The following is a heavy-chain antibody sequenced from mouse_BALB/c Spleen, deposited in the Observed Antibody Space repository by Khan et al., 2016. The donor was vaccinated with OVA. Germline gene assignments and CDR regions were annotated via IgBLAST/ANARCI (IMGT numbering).Heavy chain of an antibody. CDR2: IWNGGNT. Sequence: QVQLKQSGPGLVAPSQSLSITCTISGFSLTNYGVHWVRQPPGKGLEWLGVIWNGGNTAYNSALKSRLSISKDNSKSQVFLKMNSLQTDDTAMYFCARRPYYHYYIMDYWGQGTSVTVSS. J-gene: IGHJ4*01. CDR1: GFSLTNYG. D-gene: IGHD2-10*01. V-gene: IGHV2-6-1*01. CDR3: ARRPYYHYYIMDY.